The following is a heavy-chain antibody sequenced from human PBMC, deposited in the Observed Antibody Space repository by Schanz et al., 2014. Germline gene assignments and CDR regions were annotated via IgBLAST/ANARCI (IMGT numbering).Heavy chain of an antibody. D-gene: IGHD6-19*01. Sequence: QVQLVESGGGLVKPGGSLRLSCAASGFTFSDYYMSWIRQAPGKGLEWVSAISGNGGSTYFADSVKGRFTISRDNAKNSLYLQMNSLRVEDTAVYYCARDLISSGWYGWGQGTLVTVSS. V-gene: IGHV3-11*01. J-gene: IGHJ4*02. CDR3: ARDLISSGWYG. CDR2: ISGNGGST. CDR1: GFTFSDYY.